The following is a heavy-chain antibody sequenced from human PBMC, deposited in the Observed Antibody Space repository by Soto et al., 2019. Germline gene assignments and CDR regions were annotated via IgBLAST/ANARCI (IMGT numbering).Heavy chain of an antibody. V-gene: IGHV4-31*03. CDR1: GDSLSSGGHY. CDR3: ARVDHRGYSAILNDL. J-gene: IGHJ5*02. Sequence: KPSEAPSLACTVYGDSLSSGGHYWSWSRQHPGKGLEWIGHIYDSVNTYYSPSLRSRVTISADMSKNQFSLNLRSVTAADTAVYYCARVDHRGYSAILNDLWGQG. D-gene: IGHD2-15*01. CDR2: IYDSVNT.